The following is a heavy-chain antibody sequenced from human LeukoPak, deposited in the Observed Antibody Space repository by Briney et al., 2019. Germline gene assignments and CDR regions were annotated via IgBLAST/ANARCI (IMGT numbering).Heavy chain of an antibody. J-gene: IGHJ5*02. V-gene: IGHV4-39*07. CDR3: ARVGGGTFMGWFDP. CDR1: GGSISSSSYY. Sequence: PSETLSLTCTVSGGSISSSSYYWGWIRQPPGKGLEWIGSIYYSGSTYYNPSLKSRVTISVDTSKNQFSLKLSSVTAADTAVYYCARVGGGTFMGWFDPWGQGTLVTVSS. CDR2: IYYSGST. D-gene: IGHD4-23*01.